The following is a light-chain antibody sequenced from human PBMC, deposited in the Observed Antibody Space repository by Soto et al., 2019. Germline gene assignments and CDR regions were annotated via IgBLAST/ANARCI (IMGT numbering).Light chain of an antibody. CDR1: SSNFGAGYE. Sequence: QSLLTHPPSLSGAPGQRVTISCTGSSSNFGAGYEVHWYKQLPGAAPTLVIFNNLNRPSGVPERFSGSKSGTSASLVISGLQAEDEADYYCQSFDSSLRAYVFGSGTKVTVL. J-gene: IGLJ1*01. CDR3: QSFDSSLRAYV. V-gene: IGLV1-40*01. CDR2: NNL.